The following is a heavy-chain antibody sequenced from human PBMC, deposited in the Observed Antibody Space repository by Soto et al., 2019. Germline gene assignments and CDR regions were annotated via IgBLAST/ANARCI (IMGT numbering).Heavy chain of an antibody. CDR2: INPNNGDT. D-gene: IGHD2-15*01. Sequence: ASVKVSCKASGYTFTGYYLHWLRQAPGQGLEWMGWINPNNGDTNYAQNFQGRVTMTRDTSISTAYMELSGLRSDDTAVYYCARVNKYYHYSGSFDFWGQGTLGTVSA. CDR1: GYTFTGYY. J-gene: IGHJ4*02. V-gene: IGHV1-2*02. CDR3: ARVNKYYHYSGSFDF.